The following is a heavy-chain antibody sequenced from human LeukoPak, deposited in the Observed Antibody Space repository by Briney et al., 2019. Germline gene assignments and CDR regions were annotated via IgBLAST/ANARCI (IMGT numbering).Heavy chain of an antibody. J-gene: IGHJ6*02. Sequence: ASVKVSCKASGGTFSSYAISWVRQAPGQGLEWMGRIIPILGIANYAQKFQGRVTITADKSTSTAYMELSSLRSEDTAVYYCARPQGAKTYYYYGMDVWGQGTTVTVSS. D-gene: IGHD1-26*01. V-gene: IGHV1-69*04. CDR2: IIPILGIA. CDR3: ARPQGAKTYYYYGMDV. CDR1: GGTFSSYA.